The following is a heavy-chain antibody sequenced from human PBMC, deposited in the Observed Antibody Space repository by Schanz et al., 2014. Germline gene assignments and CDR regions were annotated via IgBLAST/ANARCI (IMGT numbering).Heavy chain of an antibody. J-gene: IGHJ6*02. CDR3: ARDSLRGATGGYGMDV. CDR1: GFTFSSYAM. Sequence: VQLVESGGGLVKPGGSLRLSCAASGFTFSSYAMSWVRQAPGKGLEWIGEIYHSGNTNYNASLKSRVTISVAKSKNQSSLRVRAVTAADTAGYHCARDSLRGATGGYGMDVWGQGTTXNVSS. V-gene: IGHV4-4*02. D-gene: IGHD2-8*02. CDR2: IYHSGNT.